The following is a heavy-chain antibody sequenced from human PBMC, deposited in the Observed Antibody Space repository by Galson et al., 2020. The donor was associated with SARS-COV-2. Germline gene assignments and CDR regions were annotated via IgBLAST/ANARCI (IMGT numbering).Heavy chain of an antibody. J-gene: IGHJ4*02. CDR3: ATISPYCSSTSCRNFDY. D-gene: IGHD2-2*01. CDR1: GYTLTELS. Sequence: ASVKVSCKVSGYTLTELSMHWVRQAPGKGLEWMGGFDPEAGDTLYAQKFQGRVTMTEDTSTDTAYMELSSLRSEDTAVYYCATISPYCSSTSCRNFDYWGQGTLVTVSS. V-gene: IGHV1-24*01. CDR2: FDPEAGDT.